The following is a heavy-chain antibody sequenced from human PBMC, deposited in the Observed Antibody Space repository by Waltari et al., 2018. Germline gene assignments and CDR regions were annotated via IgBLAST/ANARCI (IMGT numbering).Heavy chain of an antibody. CDR3: ARDVDYYDSSGYYHYGY. Sequence: QVQLVQSGAEVKKPGASVKVSCKASGYTFTSYYMHWVRQAPGQGLEWMGVITPSGGSTSYEQKFQGRVTMTRDTSTSTVYMELSSLRSEDTAVYYCARDVDYYDSSGYYHYGYWGQGTLVTVSS. J-gene: IGHJ4*02. CDR1: GYTFTSYY. D-gene: IGHD3-22*01. CDR2: ITPSGGST. V-gene: IGHV1-46*01.